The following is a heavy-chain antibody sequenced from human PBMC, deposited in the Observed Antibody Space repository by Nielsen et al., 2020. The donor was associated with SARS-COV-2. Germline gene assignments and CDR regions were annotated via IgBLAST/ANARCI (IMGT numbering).Heavy chain of an antibody. CDR3: TRSAPGTSRTFDI. CDR2: IRSKANNYAT. V-gene: IGHV3-73*01. CDR1: GFTFSGST. Sequence: GESLRLSCAASGFTFSGSTMQWVRQASGKGLEWVGRIRSKANNYATAYAASVEGRFTISRDDSKNTAYLQMNSLKTEDTAVYYCTRSAPGTSRTFDIWGQGTLVTVSS. J-gene: IGHJ3*02. D-gene: IGHD6-13*01.